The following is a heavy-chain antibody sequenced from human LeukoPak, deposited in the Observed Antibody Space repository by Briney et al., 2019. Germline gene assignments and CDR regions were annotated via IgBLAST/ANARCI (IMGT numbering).Heavy chain of an antibody. Sequence: GGSLRLSCAASGFTFSSYAMSWVRQAPGKGLEWVSAISGSGGSTYYADSVKGRFTISRDNSKNTLYLQMNSLRAEDTAVHYCAKASDYGDLNYYYYYGMDVWGKGTTVTVSS. CDR1: GFTFSSYA. D-gene: IGHD4-17*01. V-gene: IGHV3-23*01. CDR2: ISGSGGST. CDR3: AKASDYGDLNYYYYYGMDV. J-gene: IGHJ6*04.